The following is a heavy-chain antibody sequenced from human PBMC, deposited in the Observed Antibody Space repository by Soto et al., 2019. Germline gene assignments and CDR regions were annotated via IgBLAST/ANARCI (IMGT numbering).Heavy chain of an antibody. CDR3: AREQWGYDS. CDR2: IYYTGNT. J-gene: IGHJ4*02. Sequence: QVQLQESGPELVKPSQTLSLTCTVSGGSISSNGHYWTWIRQHPGKGLEWIAYIYYTGNTYYNPSLKSRLSISVDTSKNQFSFNLRSVTAADTAVYYCAREQWGYDSWGQGTLVTVSS. V-gene: IGHV4-31*03. D-gene: IGHD2-15*01. CDR1: GGSISSNGHY.